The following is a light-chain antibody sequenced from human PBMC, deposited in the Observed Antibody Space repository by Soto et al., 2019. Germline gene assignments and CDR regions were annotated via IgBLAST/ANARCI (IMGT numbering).Light chain of an antibody. Sequence: EIVLTQSPDTLSLPPGERASLSCRASQSVSSSDLAWYQHKPGQAPRLLIFGASNRASGVPDKFSGSGSGTDFNLTIIRLEPEDFAVYYCQHFLASPPTITFGGGTKVETK. CDR1: QSVSSSD. J-gene: IGKJ4*01. V-gene: IGKV3-20*01. CDR2: GAS. CDR3: QHFLASPPTIT.